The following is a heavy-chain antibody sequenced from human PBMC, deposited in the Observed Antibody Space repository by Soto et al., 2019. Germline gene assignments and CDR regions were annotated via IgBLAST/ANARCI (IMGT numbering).Heavy chain of an antibody. CDR1: GGSISSYY. CDR3: AKHTYSDFWPGHYYYLDF. V-gene: IGHV4-59*08. CDR2: IYYSGST. J-gene: IGHJ4*02. D-gene: IGHD3-3*01. Sequence: PSETLSLTCTVSGGSISSYYWSWIRQPPGKGLEWIGYIYYSGSTNYNPSLKSRVTISVDTSKNQFSLKVNSVTAADTAVYYCAKHTYSDFWPGHYYYLDFWGQGTLVTVS.